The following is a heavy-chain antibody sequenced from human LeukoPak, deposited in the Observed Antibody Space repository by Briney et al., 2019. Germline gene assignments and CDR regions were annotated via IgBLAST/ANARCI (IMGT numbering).Heavy chain of an antibody. CDR1: GFAFTNYV. J-gene: IGHJ3*02. CDR3: ATQGVLDAFDI. D-gene: IGHD3-10*01. Sequence: GGSLRLSCAASGFAFTNYVMNWVRQAPGKGREWDGRIKSRADGGTPDYAAPVTGRFTISRDDSNGTLFLQMNSLTTEDTAVYYCATQGVLDAFDIWGQGTMVIVSS. V-gene: IGHV3-15*01. CDR2: IKSRADGGTP.